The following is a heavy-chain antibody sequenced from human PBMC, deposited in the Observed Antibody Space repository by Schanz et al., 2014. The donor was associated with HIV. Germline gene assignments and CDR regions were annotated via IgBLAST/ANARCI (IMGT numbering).Heavy chain of an antibody. CDR2: ISSSSTTR. Sequence: VQLVESGGGVVQPGRSLRLSCAASGFTFSSYGMHWVRQAPGKGLEWVSYISSSSTTRHYADSVKGRFTISRDNAKNSLSLQMNSLRDEDTAVYYCARSPSYGMDVWGQGTTVTVSS. V-gene: IGHV3-48*02. CDR1: GFTFSSYG. CDR3: ARSPSYGMDV. J-gene: IGHJ6*02.